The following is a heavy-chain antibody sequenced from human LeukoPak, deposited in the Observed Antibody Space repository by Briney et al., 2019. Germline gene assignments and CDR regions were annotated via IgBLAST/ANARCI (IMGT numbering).Heavy chain of an antibody. J-gene: IGHJ5*02. Sequence: ASVKVSCKASGYTFTSYDINWVRQATGQGLEWMGWMNPNSGNTGYAQKFQGRVTMTRNTSISTAYMELSSLRSEDTAVYYCARGWGGKGRMVRGVMSWFDPWGQGTLVTVSS. CDR2: MNPNSGNT. D-gene: IGHD3-10*01. V-gene: IGHV1-8*01. CDR3: ARGWGGKGRMVRGVMSWFDP. CDR1: GYTFTSYD.